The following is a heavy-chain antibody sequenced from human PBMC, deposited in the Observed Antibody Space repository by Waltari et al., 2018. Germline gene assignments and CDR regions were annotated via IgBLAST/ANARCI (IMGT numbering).Heavy chain of an antibody. CDR1: GGTFSSYA. CDR2: TIPSVGTA. J-gene: IGHJ6*02. CDR3: ARASITIFGVVKSYYYGMDV. V-gene: IGHV1-69*01. D-gene: IGHD3-3*01. Sequence: QVQLVQSGAEVKKPGSSVKVSCKASGGTFSSYAISWVRQAPGQGLEWMGGTIPSVGTANYAQKVQGRVTITADESTSTAYMELSSLRSEDTAVYYCARASITIFGVVKSYYYGMDVWGQGTTVTVSS.